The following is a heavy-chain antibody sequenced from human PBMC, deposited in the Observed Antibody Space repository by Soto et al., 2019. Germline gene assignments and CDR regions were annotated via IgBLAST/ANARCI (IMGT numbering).Heavy chain of an antibody. CDR2: INAANGNT. V-gene: IGHV1-3*01. J-gene: IGHJ4*02. CDR3: ASGPRLDRGENHHDY. D-gene: IGHD2-21*01. CDR1: GYTFTSYA. Sequence: GASVKVSCKASGYTFTSYAMHWVRQAPGQSLEWMGWINAANGNTKYSQKFQGRVTVTRDTSATTAYMELSSLRSEDTAVYYCASGPRLDRGENHHDYWGQGIPVTGSA.